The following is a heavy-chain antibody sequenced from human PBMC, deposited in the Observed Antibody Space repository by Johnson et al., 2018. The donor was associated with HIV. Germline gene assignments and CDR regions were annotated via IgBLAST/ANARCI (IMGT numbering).Heavy chain of an antibody. V-gene: IGHV3-20*04. CDR1: GFTSDDYG. J-gene: IGHJ3*02. CDR2: IYWNGGRT. CDR3: ARVRGKIPRGAFDI. D-gene: IGHD3-10*01. Sequence: VQLVESGGGVVRPGGSLRLSCVASGFTSDDYGMSWVRQAPGKGLEWVSGIYWNGGRTSYAASVKVRFTISRDNAKNSLYLQMNSLRAEDTAVYYCARVRGKIPRGAFDIWGQGRLVTVSS.